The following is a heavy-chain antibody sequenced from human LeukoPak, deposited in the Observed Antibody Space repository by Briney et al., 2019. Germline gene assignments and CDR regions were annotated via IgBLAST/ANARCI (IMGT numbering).Heavy chain of an antibody. CDR2: ISSSSSYI. Sequence: GGSLRLSCAASGFTFSSYSMNWVRQAPGKGLEWVSSISSSSSYIYYADSVKGRFTISRDNAKNSLYLQMNSLRAEDTAVYYCARDPAIVATIYDYWGQGTQVTVSS. V-gene: IGHV3-21*01. J-gene: IGHJ4*02. CDR1: GFTFSSYS. CDR3: ARDPAIVATIYDY. D-gene: IGHD5-12*01.